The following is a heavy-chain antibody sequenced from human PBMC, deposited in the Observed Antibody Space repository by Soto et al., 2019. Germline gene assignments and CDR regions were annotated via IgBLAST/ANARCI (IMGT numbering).Heavy chain of an antibody. D-gene: IGHD3-16*02. V-gene: IGHV3-23*01. J-gene: IGHJ4*02. Sequence: PGGSLRLSCAASGFTFSSYAMSWVRQAPGKGLEWVSAISGSGGSTYYADSVKGRFTISRDNSKNTLYLQMNSLRAEDTAVYYCAKDQGSDDYIWGSYRYSGYYFDYWGQGTLXTVSS. CDR3: AKDQGSDDYIWGSYRYSGYYFDY. CDR2: ISGSGGST. CDR1: GFTFSSYA.